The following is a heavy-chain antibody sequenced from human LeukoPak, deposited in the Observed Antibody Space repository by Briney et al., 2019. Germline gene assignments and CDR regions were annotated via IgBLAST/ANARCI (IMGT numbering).Heavy chain of an antibody. D-gene: IGHD3-10*01. CDR3: AKRPRGDYLDPFDY. CDR2: ISGSGGST. Sequence: GGSLRLSCAASGFTFSSYAMSWVRQAPGKGLEWVSGISGSGGSTYYADSVKGRFTISRDNSKNRLYLQMNSLRAEDTAVYYCAKRPRGDYLDPFDYWGQGTLVTVSS. J-gene: IGHJ4*02. V-gene: IGHV3-23*01. CDR1: GFTFSSYA.